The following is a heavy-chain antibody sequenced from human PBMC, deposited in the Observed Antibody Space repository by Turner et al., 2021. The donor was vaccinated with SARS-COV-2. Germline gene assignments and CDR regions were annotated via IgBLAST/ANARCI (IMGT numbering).Heavy chain of an antibody. V-gene: IGHV1-69*02. CDR1: SGPFSSYT. Sequence: QVQLVQPGAEVKKPGSSVKVSCKASSGPFSSYTISWVRQAPGQGPEWMGRIIPILGRANYAQKFQGRVTITADKSTSTAYMEVSSLRSEDTAVYYCATRVYDILTGLELGYFDYWGQGTLVTVSS. D-gene: IGHD3-9*01. J-gene: IGHJ4*02. CDR3: ATRVYDILTGLELGYFDY. CDR2: IIPILGRA.